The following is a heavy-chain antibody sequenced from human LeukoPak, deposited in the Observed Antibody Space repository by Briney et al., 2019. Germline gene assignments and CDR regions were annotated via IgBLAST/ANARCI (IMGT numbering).Heavy chain of an antibody. J-gene: IGHJ4*02. V-gene: IGHV3-7*01. CDR3: AREQWLTDY. D-gene: IGHD6-19*01. CDR1: GFSFRSHW. Sequence: GGSLRLSCAASGFSFRSHWMTLVRQAPGKGLEWVANINQDGREKYYVDSVKGRFTFSRDNTKNSLYLQMNSLRAEDTAVYYCAREQWLTDYWGQGTLVTVSS. CDR2: INQDGREK.